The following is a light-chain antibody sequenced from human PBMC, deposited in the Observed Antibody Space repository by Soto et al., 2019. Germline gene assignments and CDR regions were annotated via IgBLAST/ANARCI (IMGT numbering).Light chain of an antibody. CDR1: NIGSKS. Sequence: SYELTQPHSVSVAPGKTARITCGGNNIGSKSVHWYQQKPGQAPVLVIYYDSDRPSGIPARFSGSNSGNTATLTISRVEAGDEADYYCQVWDSSSDHHWVFGGGTKLTVL. CDR2: YDS. CDR3: QVWDSSSDHHWV. V-gene: IGLV3-21*04. J-gene: IGLJ3*02.